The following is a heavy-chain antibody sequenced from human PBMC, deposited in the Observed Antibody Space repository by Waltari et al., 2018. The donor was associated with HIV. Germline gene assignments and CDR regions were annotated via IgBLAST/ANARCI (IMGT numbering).Heavy chain of an antibody. CDR3: ARGGRYYYDSGYYYYGMDV. CDR2: IYYSGST. J-gene: IGHJ6*02. V-gene: IGHV4-59*01. CDR1: GGSISSYY. D-gene: IGHD3-22*01. Sequence: QVQLQESGPGLVKPSETLSLTCTVSGGSISSYYWSWIRQPPGKGLEWIGYIYYSGSTNYNPSLKSRVTISVDTSKNQFSLKLSSVTAADTAVYYCARGGRYYYDSGYYYYGMDVWGQGTTVTVSS.